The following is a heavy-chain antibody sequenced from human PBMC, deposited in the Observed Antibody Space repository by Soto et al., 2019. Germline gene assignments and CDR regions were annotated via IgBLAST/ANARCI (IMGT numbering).Heavy chain of an antibody. V-gene: IGHV3-23*01. Sequence: EVQLLESGGDLVQPGGSLRLSCAASGFTFSSYGMSWVRQAPGKGLEWVSAISGSGGSTYYADSVKGRFTISRDNSKNTLYLQMNSLRAEDTAVYYCAKTGSYDSSGYLDYWGQGTLVTVSS. CDR3: AKTGSYDSSGYLDY. CDR1: GFTFSSYG. D-gene: IGHD3-22*01. CDR2: ISGSGGST. J-gene: IGHJ4*02.